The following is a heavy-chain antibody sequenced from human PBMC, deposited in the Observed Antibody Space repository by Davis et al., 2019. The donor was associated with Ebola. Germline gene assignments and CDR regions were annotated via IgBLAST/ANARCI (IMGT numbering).Heavy chain of an antibody. Sequence: GESLKISCAASGFTFSSYAMSWVRQAPGKGLEYVAAISSNGGTTYYANSVKGRFTISRDNSKNTLYLQMNSLRAEDTAVYYCARAQYYYGSGSYYPSHFDYWGQGTLVTVSS. D-gene: IGHD3-10*01. CDR2: ISSNGGTT. CDR1: GFTFSSYA. J-gene: IGHJ4*02. CDR3: ARAQYYYGSGSYYPSHFDY. V-gene: IGHV3-64*01.